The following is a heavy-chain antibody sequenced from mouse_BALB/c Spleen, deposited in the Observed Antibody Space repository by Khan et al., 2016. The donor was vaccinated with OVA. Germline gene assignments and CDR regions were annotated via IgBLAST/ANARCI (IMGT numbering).Heavy chain of an antibody. J-gene: IGHJ1*01. Sequence: QVQLQQSGPELVRPGVSVKISCKGSGYTFTDYAMHWVKQSHAKSLEWIGVISTSYGNTNYNQKFKGKATMTVDKSSSTAYMELARLTSEDSASYNCARGGGNYFYWYVDVWGAGTTVTVSS. V-gene: IGHV1S137*01. D-gene: IGHD2-1*01. CDR2: ISTSYGNT. CDR1: GYTFTDYA. CDR3: ARGGGNYFYWYVDV.